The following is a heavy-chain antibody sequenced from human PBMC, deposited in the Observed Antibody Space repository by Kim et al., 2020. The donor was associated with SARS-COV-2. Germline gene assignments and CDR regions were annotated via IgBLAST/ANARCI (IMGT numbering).Heavy chain of an antibody. CDR3: ARDHYVSTGPYYYYGLDV. Sequence: SQTLSLTCAISGDSVSINMAAWHLIRQSPSRGLAWPRSTYYRAKWYNGYAVSVKSRLTINPDTTKNQFSLQLTSVTPEDTAVYYCARDHYVSTGPYYYYGLDVWGHGTPVPGPS. V-gene: IGHV6-1*01. CDR1: GDSVSINMAA. CDR2: TYYRAKWYN. J-gene: IGHJ6*02. D-gene: IGHD3-22*01.